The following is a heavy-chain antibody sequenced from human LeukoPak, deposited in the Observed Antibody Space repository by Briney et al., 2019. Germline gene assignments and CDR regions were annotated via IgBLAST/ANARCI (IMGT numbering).Heavy chain of an antibody. CDR3: AREGHSSGFAPAFDT. CDR2: LSFDESS. Sequence: GRSLRLSCATSGIYLGASIMHWIRQAPGKGLEWVAGLSFDESSYYGGSVEGRFIISGDNSKRTLYLQMNSLKVEDTALYYCAREGHSSGFAPAFDTWGQGTMVTVSS. CDR1: GIYLGASI. D-gene: IGHD6-19*01. V-gene: IGHV3-30*04. J-gene: IGHJ3*02.